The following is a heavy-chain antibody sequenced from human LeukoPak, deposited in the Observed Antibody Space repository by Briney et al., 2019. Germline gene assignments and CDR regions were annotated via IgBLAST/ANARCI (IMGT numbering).Heavy chain of an antibody. CDR3: ARVSDGLPNDY. CDR2: ICYSGST. V-gene: IGHV4-59*01. CDR1: GGSISSYY. J-gene: IGHJ4*02. D-gene: IGHD3-3*02. Sequence: PSETLSLACTVSGGSISSYYWSWIRQPPGKGLEWIGYICYSGSTNYNPSLKSRVTISVDTSKNQFSLKLSSVTAADTAVYYCARVSDGLPNDYWGQGTLVTVSS.